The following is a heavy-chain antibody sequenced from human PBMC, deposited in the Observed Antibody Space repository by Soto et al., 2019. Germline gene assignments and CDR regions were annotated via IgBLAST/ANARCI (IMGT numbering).Heavy chain of an antibody. D-gene: IGHD2-2*01. V-gene: IGHV2-5*02. CDR3: AHSREVVVVPAAMQRSKWFDP. J-gene: IGHJ5*02. CDR2: IYWDDDK. Sequence: QITLKESGPTLVKPTQTLTLTCTFSGFSLSTSGVGVGWIRQPPGKALEWLALIYWDDDKRYSPSLKSRLTIYKDTSKNQVVLTMTSMDPVDTAKYFCAHSREVVVVPAAMQRSKWFDPRRQGTLLT. CDR1: GFSLSTSGVG.